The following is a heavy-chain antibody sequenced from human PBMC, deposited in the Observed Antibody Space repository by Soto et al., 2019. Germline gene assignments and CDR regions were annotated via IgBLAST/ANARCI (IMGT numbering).Heavy chain of an antibody. CDR2: ISYDGSNK. CDR1: GFTFSSYG. J-gene: IGHJ4*02. Sequence: PGGSLRLSCAASGFTFSSYGMHWVRQAPGKGLEWVAVISYDGSNKYYADSVKGRFTISRDNSKNTLYLQMNSLRAEDTAVYYCARDSGRYSSSWFPIFDYWGQGTLVTVSS. D-gene: IGHD6-13*01. V-gene: IGHV3-30*03. CDR3: ARDSGRYSSSWFPIFDY.